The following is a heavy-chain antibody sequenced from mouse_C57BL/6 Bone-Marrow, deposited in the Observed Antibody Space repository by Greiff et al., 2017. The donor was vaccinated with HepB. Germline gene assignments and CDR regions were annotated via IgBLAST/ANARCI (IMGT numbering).Heavy chain of an antibody. V-gene: IGHV5-17*01. CDR1: GFTFSDYG. J-gene: IGHJ3*01. Sequence: EVKLMESGGGLVKPGGSLKLSCAASGFTFSDYGMHWVRQAPEKGLEWVAYISSGSSTIYYADTVKGRFTISRDNAKNTLFLQMTSLRSEGTAMYYCAIWLRRSFAYWGQGTLVTVSA. CDR2: ISSGSSTI. CDR3: AIWLRRSFAY. D-gene: IGHD2-2*01.